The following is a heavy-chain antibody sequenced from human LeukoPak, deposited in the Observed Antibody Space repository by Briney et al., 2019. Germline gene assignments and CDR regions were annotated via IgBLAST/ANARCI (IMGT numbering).Heavy chain of an antibody. CDR1: GGSFSGYY. V-gene: IGHV4-34*01. J-gene: IGHJ4*02. D-gene: IGHD4-11*01. CDR2: INHSGST. Sequence: SETLSLTCAVYGGSFSGYYWSWIRQPPGKGLEWIGEINHSGSTNYNPSLKSRVTISVDTSKNQFSLKLSSVTAADTAVYYCARHRTVRSADFDYWGQGTLVTVSS. CDR3: ARHRTVRSADFDY.